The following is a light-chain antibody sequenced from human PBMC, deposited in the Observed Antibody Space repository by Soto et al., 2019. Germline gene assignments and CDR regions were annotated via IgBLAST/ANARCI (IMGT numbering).Light chain of an antibody. Sequence: IQMTQSPSTLSASVGDRVTITCRASQSVNSWLAWYQQKPGKAPKLLIYDASSLESGVPSRFSGSGSGTEFTLTISSLQPDDFATYYCQQYNSYSPLTFGGGTKVDIK. CDR2: DAS. J-gene: IGKJ4*01. CDR1: QSVNSW. V-gene: IGKV1-5*01. CDR3: QQYNSYSPLT.